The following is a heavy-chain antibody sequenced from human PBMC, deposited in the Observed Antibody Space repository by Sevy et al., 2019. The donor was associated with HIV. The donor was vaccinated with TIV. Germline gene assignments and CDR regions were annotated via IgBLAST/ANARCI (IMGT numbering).Heavy chain of an antibody. V-gene: IGHV1-24*01. CDR2: FDPEDGDPEDGKK. CDR1: GYSLTKLA. J-gene: IGHJ4*02. CDR3: ATTKDYYDSSGYPFDD. D-gene: IGHD3-22*01. Sequence: ASVKVSCKVSGYSLTKLAMHWVRQAPGKGPEWLGTFDPEDGDPEDGKKIYAQKFQDRVIMTEDTSTDTAYMELSSLTSEDTAMYYCATTKDYYDSSGYPFDDWGQGTLVTVSS.